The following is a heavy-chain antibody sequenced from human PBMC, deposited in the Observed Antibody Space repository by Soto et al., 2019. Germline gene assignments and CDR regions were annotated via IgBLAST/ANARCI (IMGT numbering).Heavy chain of an antibody. J-gene: IGHJ6*02. CDR3: ARLVFHCLRGSCDDYSFYGLDV. V-gene: IGHV4-39*01. D-gene: IGHD2-15*01. CDR1: GGSISSTDHY. Sequence: HLQLQESGPGLVKASETLSLTCTVSGGSISSTDHYWGWVRQPPGKGLEWLGSIYFAGSTFHNPALQSRATISVDTSRNQFSLRLTTVTASDTAVYYCARLVFHCLRGSCDDYSFYGLDVWGQGTTVTVSS. CDR2: IYFAGST.